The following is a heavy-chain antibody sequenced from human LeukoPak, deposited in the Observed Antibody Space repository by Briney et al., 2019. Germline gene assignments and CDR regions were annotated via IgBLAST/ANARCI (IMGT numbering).Heavy chain of an antibody. V-gene: IGHV3-23*01. J-gene: IGHJ4*02. Sequence: GGSLRLSCAASGFTFSSYAMSWVRQAPGKGLEWVSAISGSGGSTYYADSVKGRFTISRDNAKNSLYLQMNSLRAEDTAVYYCARVKAVVRYWGQGTLVTVSS. CDR1: GFTFSSYA. D-gene: IGHD4-23*01. CDR3: ARVKAVVRY. CDR2: ISGSGGST.